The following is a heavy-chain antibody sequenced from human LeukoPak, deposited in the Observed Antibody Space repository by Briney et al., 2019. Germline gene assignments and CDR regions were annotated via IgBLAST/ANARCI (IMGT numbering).Heavy chain of an antibody. CDR2: INSDGSST. Sequence: GGSLRLSCAASGFTFSSYWMHWVREAPGKGLVWVSRINSDGSSTSYADSVKGRFTISRDNAKNTLYVQMNSLRAEDTAVYYCARGEYGSGNYHIDNWGQGTLVTVSS. V-gene: IGHV3-74*01. CDR3: ARGEYGSGNYHIDN. CDR1: GFTFSSYW. J-gene: IGHJ4*02. D-gene: IGHD3-10*01.